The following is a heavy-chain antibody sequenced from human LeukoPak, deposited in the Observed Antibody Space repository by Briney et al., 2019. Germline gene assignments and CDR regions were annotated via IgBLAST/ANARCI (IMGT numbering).Heavy chain of an antibody. V-gene: IGHV3-49*03. CDR1: GFTFGDYA. Sequence: GGSLRLSCTASGFTFGDYAMSWFRQAPGKGLEWVGFIRSKAYGGTTEYAASVKGRFTISRDDSKSIAYLQMNSLKTEDTAVYYCTRDIDGDAFDIWGQGTMVTVSS. CDR2: IRSKAYGGTT. CDR3: TRDIDGDAFDI. D-gene: IGHD5-24*01. J-gene: IGHJ3*02.